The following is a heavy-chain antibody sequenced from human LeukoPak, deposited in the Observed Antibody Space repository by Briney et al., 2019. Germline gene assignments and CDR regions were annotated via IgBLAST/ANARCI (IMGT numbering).Heavy chain of an antibody. V-gene: IGHV1-69*13. CDR3: ARSGFSRGVIPYFDY. CDR1: GGTFSSYA. Sequence: ASVKVSCKASGGTFSSYAISWVRQAPGQGLEFMGGIIPIFGTANYAQKCQGRVTITADESTSTAYMELSSLRSEDTAVYYCARSGFSRGVIPYFDYWGQGTLVTVSS. CDR2: IIPIFGTA. D-gene: IGHD3-10*01. J-gene: IGHJ4*02.